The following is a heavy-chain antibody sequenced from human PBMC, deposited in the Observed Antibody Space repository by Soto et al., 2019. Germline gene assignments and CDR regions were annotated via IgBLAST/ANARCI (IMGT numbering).Heavy chain of an antibody. Sequence: PSVTLSLTCAVSGDSISSYSWNWIRQTAGRGLEWIGRVSPSGHTQYRSSFETRVTISVDMSTNQFFLELRYVTAAETAVYYCARESGENWSYEAYWGQGTQVTVSS. CDR2: VSPSGHT. V-gene: IGHV4-4*07. CDR1: GDSISSYS. CDR3: ARESGENWSYEAY. J-gene: IGHJ4*02. D-gene: IGHD1-7*01.